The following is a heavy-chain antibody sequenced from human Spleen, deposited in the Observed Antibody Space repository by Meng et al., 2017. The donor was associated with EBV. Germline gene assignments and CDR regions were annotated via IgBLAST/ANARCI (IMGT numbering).Heavy chain of an antibody. Sequence: QVQLQEEGPGLVKPSQTLSLTCSVSGGSISSGTYYWSWIRQPPGRGLEWIGYIYHNGDTYYSPSLQSRLTISVDTSKNQFSLKMSSVTAADTAVYFCASGSGGNFDFWGQGTLVTVSS. CDR3: ASGSGGNFDF. CDR2: IYHNGDT. D-gene: IGHD3-16*01. J-gene: IGHJ4*02. V-gene: IGHV4-30-4*01. CDR1: GGSISSGTYY.